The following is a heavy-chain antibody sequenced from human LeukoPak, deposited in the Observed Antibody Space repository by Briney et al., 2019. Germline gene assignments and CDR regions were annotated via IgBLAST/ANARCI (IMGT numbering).Heavy chain of an antibody. CDR3: AGGSGKN. V-gene: IGHV3-30*03. Sequence: GGSLRLSCAAPGFTFSSYGMHWVRQAPGKGLEWVAVISYDGSNKYYADSVKGRFTISRDNSKNTVYLQMNSVRGEDTAVYYCAGGSGKNWGQGTLVTVSS. CDR1: GFTFSSYG. D-gene: IGHD3-10*01. CDR2: ISYDGSNK. J-gene: IGHJ4*02.